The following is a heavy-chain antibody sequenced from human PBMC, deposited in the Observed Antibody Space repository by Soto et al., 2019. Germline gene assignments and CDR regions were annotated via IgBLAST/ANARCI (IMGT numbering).Heavy chain of an antibody. CDR3: AKVPFKADEEMATIWDYFDY. J-gene: IGHJ4*02. CDR2: ISYDGSNK. D-gene: IGHD5-12*01. V-gene: IGHV3-30*18. Sequence: GSLRLSCAASGFTFSSYGMHWVRQAPGKGLEWVAVISYDGSNKYYADSVKGRFTISRDNSKNTLYLQMNSLRAEDTAVYYCAKVPFKADEEMATIWDYFDYWGQGTLVIVSS. CDR1: GFTFSSYG.